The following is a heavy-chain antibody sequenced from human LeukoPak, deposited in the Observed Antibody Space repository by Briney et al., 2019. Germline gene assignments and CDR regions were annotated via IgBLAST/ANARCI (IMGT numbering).Heavy chain of an antibody. D-gene: IGHD6-6*01. J-gene: IGHJ6*02. CDR1: GFTFSDYY. CDR2: ISSSSSYI. Sequence: GGSLRLSCAASGFTFSDYYMSWIRQAPGKGLEWVSSISSSSSYIYYADSVKGRFTISRDNAKNSLYLQMNSLRAEDTAVYYCARDTAGVGGSLSGYYYGMDVWGQGTTVTVSS. CDR3: ARDTAGVGGSLSGYYYGMDV. V-gene: IGHV3-11*06.